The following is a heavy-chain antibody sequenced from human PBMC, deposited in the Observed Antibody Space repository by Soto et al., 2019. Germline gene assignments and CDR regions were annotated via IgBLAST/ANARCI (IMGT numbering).Heavy chain of an antibody. V-gene: IGHV3-23*01. Sequence: YAGRLVLKEPGKGLEWVSAIGGRGDGTYYADSVKGRFTISRDNSRDTLYLQMNSLRAEDTAVYYCSKDLIYVYNSGRPSAYWRQGTLDTVTS. CDR2: IGGRGDGT. CDR3: SKDLIYVYNSGRPSAY. CDR1: YA. J-gene: IGHJ4*02. D-gene: IGHD6-19*01.